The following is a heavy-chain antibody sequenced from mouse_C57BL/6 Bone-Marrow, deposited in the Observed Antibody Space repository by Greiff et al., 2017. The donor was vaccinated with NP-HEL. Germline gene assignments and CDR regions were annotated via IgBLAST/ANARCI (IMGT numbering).Heavy chain of an antibody. CDR3: ARSPLLLLRFYYFDY. CDR2: ILPGSGST. V-gene: IGHV1-9*01. J-gene: IGHJ2*01. D-gene: IGHD1-1*01. CDR1: GYTFTGYW. Sequence: VQLQQSGAELMKPGASVKLSCKATGYTFTGYWIAWVKQRPGHGLEWIGEILPGSGSTNYNEKFKGKATFTADTSSNTAYMQLSSLTTEDSAIYYCARSPLLLLRFYYFDYWGQGTTLTVSS.